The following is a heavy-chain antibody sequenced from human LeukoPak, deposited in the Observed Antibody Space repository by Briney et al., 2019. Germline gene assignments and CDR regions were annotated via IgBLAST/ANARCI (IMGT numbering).Heavy chain of an antibody. J-gene: IGHJ4*02. CDR3: AKDFVHSSSSRRGRFVDY. D-gene: IGHD6-6*01. V-gene: IGHV3-30*02. CDR2: IRYDGSNK. Sequence: GRSLRLSCAASGFTFSSYGMHWVRQAPGKGLEWVAFIRYDGSNKYYADSVKGRFTISRDNSKNTLYLQMNSLRAEDTAVYYCAKDFVHSSSSRRGRFVDYWGQGTLVTVSS. CDR1: GFTFSSYG.